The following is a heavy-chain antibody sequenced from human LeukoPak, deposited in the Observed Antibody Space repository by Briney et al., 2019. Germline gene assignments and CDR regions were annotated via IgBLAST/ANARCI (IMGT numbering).Heavy chain of an antibody. Sequence: GGSLRLSCAASGFTFRNYGMSWVRQAPGKGLEWVAFIRYDGSNKYYADSVKGRFTISRDNSKNTLYLQMNSLRAEDTAVYYCAKAETMVRGVITNWFDPWGQGTLVTVSS. CDR1: GFTFRNYG. CDR3: AKAETMVRGVITNWFDP. V-gene: IGHV3-30*02. J-gene: IGHJ5*02. D-gene: IGHD3-10*01. CDR2: IRYDGSNK.